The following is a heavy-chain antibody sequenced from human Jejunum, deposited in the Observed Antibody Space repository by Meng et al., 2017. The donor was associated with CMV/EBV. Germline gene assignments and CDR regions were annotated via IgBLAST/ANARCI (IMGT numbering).Heavy chain of an antibody. V-gene: IGHV3-33*06. D-gene: IGHD3-16*01. J-gene: IGHJ4*02. CDR3: AKEGVYDGYAVDY. Sequence: SGFIFSIYGMHWFRQAPGKGLEWVAVIWSDGSNKYYADSVKGRFTISRDNSKNTLNLQMNSLRAEDTAVYYCAKEGVYDGYAVDYWGQGTLGTVSS. CDR1: GFIFSIYG. CDR2: IWSDGSNK.